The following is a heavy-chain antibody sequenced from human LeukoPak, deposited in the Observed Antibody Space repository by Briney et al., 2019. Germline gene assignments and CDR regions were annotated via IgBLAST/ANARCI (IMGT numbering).Heavy chain of an antibody. Sequence: GGSLRLSCAASGFTFSSFGMHWVRQAPGKGLVWVSHVNTDGTSTTYVDSVKGRFTIPRDNAKNTLNLQMSSLRAEDTAVYYCARDSPNYSKGAIDIWGQGTMVTVSS. CDR3: ARDSPNYSKGAIDI. V-gene: IGHV3-74*03. J-gene: IGHJ3*02. D-gene: IGHD1-7*01. CDR1: GFTFSSFG. CDR2: VNTDGTST.